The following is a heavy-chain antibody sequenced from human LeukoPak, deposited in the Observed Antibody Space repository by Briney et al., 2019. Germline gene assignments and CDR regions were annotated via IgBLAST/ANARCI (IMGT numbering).Heavy chain of an antibody. CDR2: IYYSGST. J-gene: IGHJ4*02. V-gene: IGHV4-59*01. Sequence: SETLSLTCTVSGGSIGTYYWSWIRQPPGKGLEWIGYIYYSGSTNYNPSLKSRVTISVHTSKNQLSLKLRSVTAADTAVYYCARGSYFGSGSYYNLWGQGTLVTVSS. CDR1: GGSIGTYY. D-gene: IGHD3-10*01. CDR3: ARGSYFGSGSYYNL.